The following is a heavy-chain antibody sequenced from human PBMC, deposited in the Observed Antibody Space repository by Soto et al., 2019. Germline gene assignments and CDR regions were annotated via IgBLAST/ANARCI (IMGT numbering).Heavy chain of an antibody. V-gene: IGHV1-69*06. D-gene: IGHD3-22*01. CDR2: IIPIFGTA. CDR3: ARFYYDSSGYSTFDY. Sequence: GASVNVYCKASGGTFSSYAISWVRQAPGQGLEWMGGIIPIFGTANYAQKFQGRVTITADKSTSTAYMELSRLRSEDTAVYYCARFYYDSSGYSTFDYSCQGPLLTVSS. CDR1: GGTFSSYA. J-gene: IGHJ4*02.